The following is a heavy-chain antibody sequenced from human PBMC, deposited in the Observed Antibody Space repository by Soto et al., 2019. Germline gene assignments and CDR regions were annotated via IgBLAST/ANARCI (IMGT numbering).Heavy chain of an antibody. CDR1: GGSISSGGYS. Sequence: ASETLSLTCAVSGGSISSGGYSWSWIRQPPGKGLEWIGYVYYSGSTNYNPSLKSRVTISVDTSKNQFSLKLSSVTAADTAMYYCARDTTPSLWGQGTLDTVSS. J-gene: IGHJ4*02. V-gene: IGHV4-61*08. CDR2: VYYSGST. D-gene: IGHD1-1*01. CDR3: ARDTTPSL.